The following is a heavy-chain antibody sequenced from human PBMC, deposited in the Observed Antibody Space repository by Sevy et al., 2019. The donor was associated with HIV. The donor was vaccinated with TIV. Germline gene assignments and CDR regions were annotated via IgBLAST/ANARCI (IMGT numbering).Heavy chain of an antibody. J-gene: IGHJ4*02. Sequence: GGSLRLSCAASGFTFSSDAMHWVRQAPGKGLEWVAVISYDGSNKYYADSGKGRFTISRDNAKNTLYLQMNSLRAEDTAVYYCARVRGIQLWAFDYWGQGTLVTVSS. CDR1: GFTFSSDA. CDR3: ARVRGIQLWAFDY. V-gene: IGHV3-30-3*01. CDR2: ISYDGSNK. D-gene: IGHD5-18*01.